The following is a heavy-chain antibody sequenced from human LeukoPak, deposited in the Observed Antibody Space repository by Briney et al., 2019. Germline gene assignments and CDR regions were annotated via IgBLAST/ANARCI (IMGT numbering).Heavy chain of an antibody. CDR2: ISAYNGNT. CDR1: GYTFTSYG. J-gene: IGHJ4*02. D-gene: IGHD2-15*01. Sequence: GASVKVSCKASGYTFTSYGISWVRQAPGQGLEWMGWISAYNGNTNYAQKLQGRVTMTTDTSTSTAYMELRSLRSDDTAVYDCARDGYCSGGSCYFLAPFDYWGQGTLVTVSS. V-gene: IGHV1-18*01. CDR3: ARDGYCSGGSCYFLAPFDY.